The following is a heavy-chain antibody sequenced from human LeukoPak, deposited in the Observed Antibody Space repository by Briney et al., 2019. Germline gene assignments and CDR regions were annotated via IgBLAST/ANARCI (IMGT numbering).Heavy chain of an antibody. D-gene: IGHD6-13*01. V-gene: IGHV3-7*01. Sequence: GGSLRLSCAASGFSFSNYWMNWVRQAPGKGLEWVANIKGDGSAKYYVDSVKGRFTITRDNAKSSLFLQMNSLRAEDTAVYYCARLVLSRSWFDDFWGQGTLVTVSS. CDR3: ARLVLSRSWFDDF. J-gene: IGHJ4*02. CDR1: GFSFSNYW. CDR2: IKGDGSAK.